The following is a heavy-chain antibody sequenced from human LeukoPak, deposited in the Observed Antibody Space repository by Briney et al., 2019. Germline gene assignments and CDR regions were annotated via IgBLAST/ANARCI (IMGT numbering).Heavy chain of an antibody. CDR1: GGSLSSGGYY. CDR2: IYYSGST. V-gene: IGHV4-31*03. D-gene: IGHD5-18*01. CDR3: AREPVDTAMVEHYFDY. J-gene: IGHJ4*02. Sequence: SQTLSLTCTVSGGSLSSGGYYWRWIRQHPGKGLEWIGYIYYSGSTYYNPSLKSRVTISVDTSKNQFSLKLSSVTAADTAVYYCAREPVDTAMVEHYFDYWGQGTLVTVSS.